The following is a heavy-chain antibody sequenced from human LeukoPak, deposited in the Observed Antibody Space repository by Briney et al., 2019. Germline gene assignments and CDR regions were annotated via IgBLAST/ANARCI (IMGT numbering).Heavy chain of an antibody. CDR3: ARGTTLEVLDY. J-gene: IGHJ4*02. V-gene: IGHV3-13*01. D-gene: IGHD3-3*01. CDR1: GFTFSSYD. Sequence: GGSLRLSCAASGFTFSSYDMHWVRQATGRGLEWVSAIGTAGDTYYPGSVKGRFTISRENAENSLYLQMNSLRAGDTAVYYCARGTTLEVLDYWGQGTLVTVSS. CDR2: IGTAGDT.